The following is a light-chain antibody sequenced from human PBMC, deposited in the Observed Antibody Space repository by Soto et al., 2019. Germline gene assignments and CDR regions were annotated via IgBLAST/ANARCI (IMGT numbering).Light chain of an antibody. CDR3: QQYNTYPWT. CDR1: QSISSW. V-gene: IGKV1-5*01. CDR2: DAS. J-gene: IGKJ1*01. Sequence: DIQMTQSPSALSASVGDRVTITCRASQSISSWLAWYQQKPGKAPKLLIYDASSLESGVPSRFSGSGFGTEFTLTISSLQPDDFATYYCQQYNTYPWTFGQGTKGDIK.